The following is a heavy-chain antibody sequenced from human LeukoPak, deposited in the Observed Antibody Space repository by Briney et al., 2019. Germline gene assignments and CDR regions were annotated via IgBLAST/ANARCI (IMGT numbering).Heavy chain of an antibody. CDR3: ARGLASGYPPIPFDY. CDR2: ITYDGST. Sequence: SETLSLTCAVFGGSFDGYYWSWIRQPPGKGLEWIGEITYDGSTNYNPSLKSRVTISVDTSKIQFSLNLSSVTAADTAIYYCARGLASGYPPIPFDYWGQGTQVTVSS. J-gene: IGHJ4*02. D-gene: IGHD3-3*01. CDR1: GGSFDGYY. V-gene: IGHV4-34*01.